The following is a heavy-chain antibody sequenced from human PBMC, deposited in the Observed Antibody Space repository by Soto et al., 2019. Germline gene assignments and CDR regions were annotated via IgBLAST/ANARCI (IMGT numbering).Heavy chain of an antibody. CDR3: ARETSGWYCFDY. D-gene: IGHD6-19*01. CDR2: IYYSGST. J-gene: IGHJ4*02. Sequence: PSETLSLTCTVSGGSVISYYWSWIRQPPGKGLEWIGYIYYSGSTNYNPSLKSRVTISVDTSKNQFSLKLSSVTAADTAVYYCARETSGWYCFDYWGQGTLVTVSS. CDR1: GGSVISYY. V-gene: IGHV4-59*02.